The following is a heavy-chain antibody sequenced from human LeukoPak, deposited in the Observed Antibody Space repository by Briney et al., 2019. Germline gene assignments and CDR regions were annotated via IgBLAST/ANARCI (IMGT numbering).Heavy chain of an antibody. D-gene: IGHD3-16*02. CDR2: INHSGST. V-gene: IGHV4-34*01. CDR1: GGSFSGYY. CDR3: ARDGRLGELSFGDAFDI. Sequence: SETLSLTCAVYGGSFSGYYWSWIRQPPGKGLEWIGEINHSGSTYYNPSLKSRVTISVDTSKNQFSLKLSSVTAADTAVYYCARDGRLGELSFGDAFDIWGQGTMVTVSS. J-gene: IGHJ3*02.